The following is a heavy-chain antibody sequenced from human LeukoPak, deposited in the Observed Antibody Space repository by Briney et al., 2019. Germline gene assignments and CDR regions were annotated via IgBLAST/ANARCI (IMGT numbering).Heavy chain of an antibody. J-gene: IGHJ4*02. CDR3: ARDEAQYYYDSSGQFDY. D-gene: IGHD3-22*01. V-gene: IGHV4-34*01. CDR2: INHSGST. CDR1: GGSFSGYY. Sequence: SETLSLTCAVYGGSFSGYYWSWIRQPPGKGLEWIGEINHSGSTNYNPSLKSRVTISVDTSKNQFSLKLSSVTAADTAVYYCARDEAQYYYDSSGQFDYWGQGTLVTVSS.